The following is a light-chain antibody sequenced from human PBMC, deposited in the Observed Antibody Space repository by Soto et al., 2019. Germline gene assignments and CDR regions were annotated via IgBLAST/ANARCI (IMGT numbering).Light chain of an antibody. CDR3: QQRSNWPPT. Sequence: EIVLTQSPATLSLSPGERATLSCRASQSVSSYLAWYQQKPGQAPRLLIYDASNGATGIPARFSGSGSGTDFTLTISSLESEDFAVYYCQQRSNWPPTFGGGTKVEIK. V-gene: IGKV3-11*01. CDR1: QSVSSY. CDR2: DAS. J-gene: IGKJ4*01.